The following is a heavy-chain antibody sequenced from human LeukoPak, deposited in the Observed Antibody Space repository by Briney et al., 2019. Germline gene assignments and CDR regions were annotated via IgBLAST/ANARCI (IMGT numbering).Heavy chain of an antibody. Sequence: SVKVSCKASGGTFSSYAISWVRQAPGQGLEWMGGIIPIFGIANYAQKFQGRVTITADKSTSTAYMELSSLRSEDTAVYYCASDPRDSSSIFDYWGQGTLVTVSS. V-gene: IGHV1-69*10. CDR2: IIPIFGIA. CDR1: GGTFSSYA. D-gene: IGHD6-13*01. J-gene: IGHJ4*02. CDR3: ASDPRDSSSIFDY.